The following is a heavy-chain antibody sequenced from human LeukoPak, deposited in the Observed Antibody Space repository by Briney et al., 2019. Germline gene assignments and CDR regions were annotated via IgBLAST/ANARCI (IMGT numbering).Heavy chain of an antibody. Sequence: GGSLRLSCAASGFTFSSYWMHWVRQAPGKGLVWVSRINSDGSSTSYADSVKGRFTISRDNAKNTLYLQMNSLRAEDTAVYYCARSNYYGSGSYYNERPYYFDYWGQGTLVTVSS. CDR3: ARSNYYGSGSYYNERPYYFDY. V-gene: IGHV3-74*01. J-gene: IGHJ4*02. CDR2: INSDGSST. D-gene: IGHD3-10*01. CDR1: GFTFSSYW.